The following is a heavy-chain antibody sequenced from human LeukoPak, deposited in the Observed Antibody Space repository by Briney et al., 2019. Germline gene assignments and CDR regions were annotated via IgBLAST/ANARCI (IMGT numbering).Heavy chain of an antibody. V-gene: IGHV1-46*01. J-gene: IGHJ3*02. CDR3: ARGHSSNWYGFDI. D-gene: IGHD6-13*01. CDR2: INPSSGTT. CDR1: GYTFTSNY. Sequence: ASVKVSCKASGYTFTSNYMHWVRQAPGRGLEWMGIINPSSGTTNYAQKFQGRVTMTRDTFTSTVYMELNSLRSEDTAVYYCARGHSSNWYGFDIWGQGPMVTVSS.